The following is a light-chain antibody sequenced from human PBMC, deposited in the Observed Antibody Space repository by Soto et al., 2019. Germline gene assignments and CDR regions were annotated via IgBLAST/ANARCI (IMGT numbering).Light chain of an antibody. CDR1: QSVSSSY. CDR3: QQYCSSPLYT. J-gene: IGKJ2*01. Sequence: EIVLTQSPGTLSLSPGERATLSCRASQSVSSSYLAWYQQEPGQAPRLLIYGASSRATGIPDRFSGSGSGTDFTLTISRLEPEDFAVYYCQQYCSSPLYTFGQGTKLEIK. V-gene: IGKV3-20*01. CDR2: GAS.